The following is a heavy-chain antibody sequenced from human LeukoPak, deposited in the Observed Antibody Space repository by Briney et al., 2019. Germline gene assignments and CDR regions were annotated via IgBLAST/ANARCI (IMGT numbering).Heavy chain of an antibody. CDR1: GFTFTSYS. Sequence: GGSLRLSCAASGFTFTSYSMNWVRQAPGKGLEWVSAISGSGGSTYYADSVKGRFTISRDNSKNTLYLQMNSLRAEDTAVYYCAKGPYSSGWDSDYWGQGTLVTVSS. D-gene: IGHD6-19*01. CDR3: AKGPYSSGWDSDY. CDR2: ISGSGGST. J-gene: IGHJ4*02. V-gene: IGHV3-23*01.